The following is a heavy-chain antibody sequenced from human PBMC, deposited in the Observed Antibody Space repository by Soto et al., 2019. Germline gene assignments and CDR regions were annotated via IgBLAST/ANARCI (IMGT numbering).Heavy chain of an antibody. V-gene: IGHV4-31*03. CDR3: ARGGGGGVDC. CDR2: IYYGGDS. Sequence: QVQLQESGPGLVKPSQTLSLTCTVSGGSISSRTSYWSWIRQHPGKGLEWIGYIYYGGDSFYNPSLKSRVTIAKATSENPSPLKLNSVPAGDTAVYFWARGGGGGVDCWGQGTLVTVAS. J-gene: IGHJ4*02. CDR1: GGSISSRTSY. D-gene: IGHD3-16*01.